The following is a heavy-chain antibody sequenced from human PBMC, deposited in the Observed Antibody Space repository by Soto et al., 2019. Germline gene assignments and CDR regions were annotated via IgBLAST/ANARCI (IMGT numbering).Heavy chain of an antibody. CDR1: GFTFSSYS. D-gene: IGHD5-12*01. CDR3: ASVVASLCVYV. V-gene: IGHV3-21*01. Sequence: EVQLVESGGGLVKPGGSLRLSCAASGFTFSSYSMNWVRQAPGKGLEWVSSISSSSSYIYYADSVKGRFTISRDNAKNSLYLEMISMRAGDTDVYYCASVVASLCVYVWGQGTTVTVS. J-gene: IGHJ6*02. CDR2: ISSSSSYI.